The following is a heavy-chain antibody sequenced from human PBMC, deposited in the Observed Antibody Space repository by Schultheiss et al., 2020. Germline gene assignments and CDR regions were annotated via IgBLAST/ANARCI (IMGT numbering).Heavy chain of an antibody. Sequence: SQPLSLTCTVSGGSISSSSYYWGWIRQPPGKGLEWIGSIYYSGSTYYNPSLKSRVTISVDTSKNQFSLKLSSVTAADTAVYYCARRPYCSSTSCYRGGFDYWGQGNLGTVSS. J-gene: IGHJ4*02. V-gene: IGHV4-39*01. CDR2: IYYSGST. D-gene: IGHD2-2*01. CDR3: ARRPYCSSTSCYRGGFDY. CDR1: GGSISSSSYY.